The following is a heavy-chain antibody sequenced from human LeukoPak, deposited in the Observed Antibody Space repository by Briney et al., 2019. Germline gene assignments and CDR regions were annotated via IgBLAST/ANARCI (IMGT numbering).Heavy chain of an antibody. Sequence: GGSLRLSCAASGFTFSNYNMNWVRQAPGKGLEWVSYISGSGSTIYYANSVKGRFTISRDNAKNSLYLQMNSLRDEDTVVYYCARAAWVDYWGQGTLVTVSS. V-gene: IGHV3-48*02. D-gene: IGHD7-27*01. J-gene: IGHJ4*02. CDR1: GFTFSNYN. CDR2: ISGSGSTI. CDR3: ARAAWVDY.